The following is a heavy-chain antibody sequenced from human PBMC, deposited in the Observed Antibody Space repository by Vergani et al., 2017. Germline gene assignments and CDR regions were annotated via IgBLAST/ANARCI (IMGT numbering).Heavy chain of an antibody. CDR3: ARLGIVGALGH. CDR1: GYTFTGYY. D-gene: IGHD1-26*01. CDR2: INPSGGST. Sequence: QVQLVQSGAEVKKPGASVKVSCKASGYTFTGYYMHWVRQAPGQGLEWMGIINPSGGSTNYAQKFQGRVTMTRDTSTSTVYMELSSLRSEDTAVYYCARLGIVGALGHWGQGTLVTVSS. J-gene: IGHJ4*02. V-gene: IGHV1-46*01.